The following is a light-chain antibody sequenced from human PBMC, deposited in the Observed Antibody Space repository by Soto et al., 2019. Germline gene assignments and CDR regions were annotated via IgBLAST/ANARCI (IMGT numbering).Light chain of an antibody. CDR2: GGS. CDR3: QQYGTSPRT. J-gene: IGKJ1*01. V-gene: IGKV3-20*01. CDR1: QSVSSTY. Sequence: EIVLTQSPGTLSLSPGERATLSCRASQSVSSTYLAWYQQKPGQAPRLLIYGGSSRATGIPDRFSGSGSGTDFTLTISRLEPEDFAVYYCQQYGTSPRTFGQGTKVEIK.